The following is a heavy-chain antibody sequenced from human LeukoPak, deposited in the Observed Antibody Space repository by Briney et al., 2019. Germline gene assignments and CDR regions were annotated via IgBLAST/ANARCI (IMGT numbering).Heavy chain of an antibody. CDR1: GFTFINFA. CDR3: AYSSDGSCSGSPVDY. D-gene: IGHD2-15*01. Sequence: GGSLRLSCTASGFTFINFAMYWVRQAPGKGLEWVSSISGSGGSTYYADSVKDRFTISRDNSKNTLYLQMNSLRAEDTAVYYCAYSSDGSCSGSPVDYWGQGTQVHVSS. J-gene: IGHJ4*02. CDR2: ISGSGGST. V-gene: IGHV3-23*01.